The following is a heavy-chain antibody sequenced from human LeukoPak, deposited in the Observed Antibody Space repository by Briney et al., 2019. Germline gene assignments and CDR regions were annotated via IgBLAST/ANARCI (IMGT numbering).Heavy chain of an antibody. J-gene: IGHJ4*02. Sequence: SETLSLTCTVSGGSISSSSYYWGWIRQPPGKGLEWIGSIYYSGSTYYNPSLKRRVTISVDTSKNQFSLKLSSVTAADTAVCYCARGTYYDFWSGYYKPDDRDYWGQGTLVTVSS. D-gene: IGHD3-3*01. V-gene: IGHV4-39*07. CDR1: GGSISSSSYY. CDR2: IYYSGST. CDR3: ARGTYYDFWSGYYKPDDRDY.